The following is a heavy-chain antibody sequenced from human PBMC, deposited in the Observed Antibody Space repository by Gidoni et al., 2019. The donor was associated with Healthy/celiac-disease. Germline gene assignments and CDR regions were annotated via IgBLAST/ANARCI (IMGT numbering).Heavy chain of an antibody. CDR1: GFSLSTSGMR. CDR3: ARGDCFDY. Sequence: QVTLKESGPALVKPTQTLTLPCTFSGFSLSTSGMRVSWIRQTPGKALEWLARIDWDDDKFYSTSLKTRLTIYKDNSKNQVVRTMTNMDPVDTATYYCARGDCFDYWGQGTLVTVSS. J-gene: IGHJ4*02. CDR2: IDWDDDK. V-gene: IGHV2-70*04.